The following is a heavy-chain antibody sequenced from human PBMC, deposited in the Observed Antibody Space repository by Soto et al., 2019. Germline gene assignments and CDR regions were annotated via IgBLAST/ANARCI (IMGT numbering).Heavy chain of an antibody. CDR2: IDYSGTT. Sequence: QLQLQESGPGLVKPSETLSLTCTVSGGSISSSAFFLGWIRQPPGKGLEWIGSIDYSGTTYYNTSLRTRATISVDTSKNQFSLKLSSVTAADTAVYYCARHCSTSGSYSEYFQHWGQGTLVTVSS. CDR3: ARHCSTSGSYSEYFQH. J-gene: IGHJ1*01. D-gene: IGHD1-26*01. CDR1: GGSISSSAFF. V-gene: IGHV4-39*01.